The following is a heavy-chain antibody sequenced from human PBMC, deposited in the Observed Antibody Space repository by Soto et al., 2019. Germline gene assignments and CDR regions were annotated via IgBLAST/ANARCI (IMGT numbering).Heavy chain of an antibody. CDR3: ARDQIFITMGILGYYYGMDV. Sequence: GASVKVSCKASGYTFTSYYMHWVRQAPGQGLEWMGIINPSGGSTSYAQKFQGRVTMTRDTSTSTVYMELSSLRSEDTAVYYCARDQIFITMGILGYYYGMDVWGQGTTVTVSS. CDR1: GYTFTSYY. CDR2: INPSGGST. V-gene: IGHV1-46*01. D-gene: IGHD3-10*01. J-gene: IGHJ6*02.